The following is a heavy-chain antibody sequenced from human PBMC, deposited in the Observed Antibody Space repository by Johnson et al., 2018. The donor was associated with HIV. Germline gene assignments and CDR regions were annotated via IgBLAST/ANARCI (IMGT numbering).Heavy chain of an antibody. CDR1: GFTFSGSA. Sequence: VQLVESGGGLVQPGGSRKLSCAASGFTFSGSAMHWVRQASGKGLEWVGRIRSKANSYAPTYAASVKGRFTIPRDDSNNTPYLQMTSLITEDTAVYYCAKDLGERENEELATDYYDFGRDYPGQDARGVVGTFDIWGQGTMVTVSS. D-gene: IGHD3-3*01. CDR2: IRSKANSYAP. V-gene: IGHV3-73*01. CDR3: AKDLGERENEELATDYYDFGRDYPGQDARGVVGTFDI. J-gene: IGHJ3*02.